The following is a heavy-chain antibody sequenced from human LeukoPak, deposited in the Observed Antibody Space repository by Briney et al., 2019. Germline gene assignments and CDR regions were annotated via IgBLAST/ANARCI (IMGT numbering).Heavy chain of an antibody. V-gene: IGHV3-23*01. J-gene: IGHJ4*02. D-gene: IGHD6-13*01. CDR1: GFTFTSHG. Sequence: GGSLRLSCAASGFTFTSHGMSWVRQAPGKGLEWVSVISGSGSSTYYADSVKGRFTISRDNSKNTLYMQMNSLRAEDTAVYYCTKSFGPVIAAAGAGTDWGQGTLVTVSS. CDR2: ISGSGSST. CDR3: TKSFGPVIAAAGAGTD.